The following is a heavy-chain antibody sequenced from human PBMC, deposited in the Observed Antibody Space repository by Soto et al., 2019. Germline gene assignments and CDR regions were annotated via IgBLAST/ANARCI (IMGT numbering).Heavy chain of an antibody. Sequence: HVQLLQSGGELKKPGASVKVSCNTSGFTFNTYFISWVRQAPGQGLEWMGWISPYNGNTKYGEKFQGRVTMTTDTITRTAYMELRNLRIDETAVYYCARDTSNSFDYWGQGTLVTVSS. CDR1: GFTFNTYF. D-gene: IGHD2-2*01. CDR3: ARDTSNSFDY. CDR2: ISPYNGNT. J-gene: IGHJ4*02. V-gene: IGHV1-18*01.